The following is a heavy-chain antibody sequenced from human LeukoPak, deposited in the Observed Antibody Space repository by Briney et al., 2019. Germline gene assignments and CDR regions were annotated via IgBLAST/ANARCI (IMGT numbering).Heavy chain of an antibody. CDR3: ARRSYRGVIGLYYYYYMDV. Sequence: GGSLRLSCAASGFMFSSYSMNWVRQAPEKGLEWISYISASTSSIYFSDSVKGRFTISRDNAKNSLYLQMNSLRAEDTAVYYCARRSYRGVIGLYYYYYMDVWGKGTPVTVSS. D-gene: IGHD3-16*02. CDR1: GFMFSSYS. J-gene: IGHJ6*03. CDR2: ISASTSSI. V-gene: IGHV3-48*01.